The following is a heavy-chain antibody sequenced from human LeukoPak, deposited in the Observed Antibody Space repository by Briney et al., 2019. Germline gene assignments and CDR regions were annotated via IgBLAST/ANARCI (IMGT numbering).Heavy chain of an antibody. CDR3: AKCIYGSGSYFGY. Sequence: PGRSLRLSCAASGFTFSSFPMHWVRQAPGKGLEWVVVISYDGGNKYYADSVKGRFTISRDNSKNTLYLQMNSLRAEDTAVYYCAKCIYGSGSYFGYWGQGTLVTVSS. D-gene: IGHD3-10*01. J-gene: IGHJ4*02. V-gene: IGHV3-30*18. CDR2: ISYDGGNK. CDR1: GFTFSSFP.